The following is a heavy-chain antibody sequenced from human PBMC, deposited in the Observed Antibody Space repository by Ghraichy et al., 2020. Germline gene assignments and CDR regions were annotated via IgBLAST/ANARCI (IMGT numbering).Heavy chain of an antibody. J-gene: IGHJ5*02. V-gene: IGHV3-48*01. D-gene: IGHD4-17*01. CDR2: ISPGGRTI. CDR3: VRTRGATVPTMWFDT. Sequence: SCAASGFIFNNYGMNWVRQAPGKGLEWVSYISPGGRTIFQADSVKGRFTISRDNAKNSLYLQMNSLRGEDTAVYYCVRTRGATVPTMWFDTWGQGALVIVSS. CDR1: GFIFNNYG.